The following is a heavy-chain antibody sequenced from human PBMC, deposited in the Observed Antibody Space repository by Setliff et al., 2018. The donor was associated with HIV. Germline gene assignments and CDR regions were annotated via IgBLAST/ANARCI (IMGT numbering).Heavy chain of an antibody. V-gene: IGHV4-38-2*02. J-gene: IGHJ3*01. CDR1: GSSISSNSY. D-gene: IGHD2-8*02. CDR3: ARDTGVNVAPDGRGYHTFDF. Sequence: PSETLSLTCSVSGSSISSNSYWWAWIRQPPGKGLEYIGTIYHRGGTFNNPSLKSRVVMSVDTSKNQFSLKLTSVTAADTATYYCARDTGVNVAPDGRGYHTFDFWGRGIMVTVSS. CDR2: IYHRGGT.